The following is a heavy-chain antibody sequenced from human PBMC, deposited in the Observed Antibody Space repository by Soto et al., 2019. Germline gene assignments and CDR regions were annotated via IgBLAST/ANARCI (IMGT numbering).Heavy chain of an antibody. Sequence: GASVKVSCKASGGTFSSYAISWVRQAPGQGLEWIGRIIPIFGTANYAQKFQGRVTITADESSSTAYMELCSLRSEDTAVYYCARSLSYCSSTSCFDYYYYYGMDVWGQGTTVTVSS. J-gene: IGHJ6*02. CDR3: ARSLSYCSSTSCFDYYYYYGMDV. CDR1: GGTFSSYA. D-gene: IGHD2-2*01. V-gene: IGHV1-69*13. CDR2: IIPIFGTA.